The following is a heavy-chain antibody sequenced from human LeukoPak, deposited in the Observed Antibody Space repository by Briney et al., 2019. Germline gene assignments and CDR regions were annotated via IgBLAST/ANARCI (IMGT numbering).Heavy chain of an antibody. J-gene: IGHJ4*02. CDR2: IYYSGST. CDR3: ARKGFGDYKFDY. CDR1: GGSISSYY. Sequence: SETLSLTCTVSGGSISSYYWSWIRQHPGKGLEWIGYIYYSGSTYYNPSLKSRVTISVDTSKNQFSLTLTSVTAADTAVYYCARKGFGDYKFDYWGQGTLVTVSS. V-gene: IGHV4-59*06. D-gene: IGHD4-17*01.